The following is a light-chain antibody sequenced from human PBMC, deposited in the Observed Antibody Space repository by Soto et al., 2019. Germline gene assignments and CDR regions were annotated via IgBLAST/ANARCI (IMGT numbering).Light chain of an antibody. CDR1: QYISRW. CDR3: QQYSGYSAT. V-gene: IGKV1-5*01. J-gene: IGKJ1*01. Sequence: DIQMTQSPSTLSASVGDRVTITCRASQYISRWLAWYQQKPGKAPYLLIYDASDLGAGVPARFSGSGSGTEFTLTISSLQPDDSAVYYCQQYSGYSATFGQGTKVEIK. CDR2: DAS.